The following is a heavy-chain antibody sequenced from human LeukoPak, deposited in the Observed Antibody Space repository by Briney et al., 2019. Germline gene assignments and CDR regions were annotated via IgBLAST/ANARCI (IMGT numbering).Heavy chain of an antibody. J-gene: IGHJ4*02. CDR3: AKDHYGGNSLGDYNFDY. D-gene: IGHD4-23*01. CDR1: GFTFSSYA. V-gene: IGHV3-23*01. Sequence: GGSLRLSCAVSGFTFSSYAMSWVRQAPGKGLKWVSAISGSGGSTYYADSVKGRFTISRDNSKNTLYLQMNSLRAEDTAVYYCAKDHYGGNSLGDYNFDYWGQGTLVTVSS. CDR2: ISGSGGST.